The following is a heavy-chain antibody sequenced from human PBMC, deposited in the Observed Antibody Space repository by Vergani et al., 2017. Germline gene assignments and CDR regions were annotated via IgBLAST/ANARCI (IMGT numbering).Heavy chain of an antibody. D-gene: IGHD3-16*01. V-gene: IGHV3-7*01. J-gene: IGHJ4*02. CDR3: ARNWGYFDY. Sequence: EVQLVESGGVVVQPGGSLRLSCAASGFTFSGYWMNWVRQAPGKGLQWVANIKQDGSEKYYVDSLKGRFTVSRDNAKNSLYLQMNSLRAEDTAVYYCARNWGYFDYWGQGTLVTVSS. CDR2: IKQDGSEK. CDR1: GFTFSGYW.